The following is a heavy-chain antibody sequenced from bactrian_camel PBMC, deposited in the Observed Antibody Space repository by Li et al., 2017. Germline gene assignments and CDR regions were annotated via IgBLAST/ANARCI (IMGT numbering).Heavy chain of an antibody. V-gene: IGHV3S54*01. J-gene: IGHJ4*01. Sequence: HVQLVESGGGSVQAGGSLRLSCVARGISYCRHDKAWYRQTPGKEREGVAAIDTGGSSIVYADSVKGRFTISRDNSKNEMSLQMDSLQPEDTALYYCATEIHRSSPVMGPRAPRSPSP. D-gene: IGHD1*01. CDR1: GISYCRHD. CDR3: ATEIHRSSPV. CDR2: IDTGGSSI.